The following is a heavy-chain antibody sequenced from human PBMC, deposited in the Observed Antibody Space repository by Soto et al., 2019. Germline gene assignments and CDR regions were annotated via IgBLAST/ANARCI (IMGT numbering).Heavy chain of an antibody. CDR1: GFTFSDYY. CDR2: ISGSGGST. Sequence: GGSLRLSCAASGFTFSDYYMSWIRQAPGKGLEWVSAISGSGGSTYYADSVKGRFTISRDNSKNTLYLQMNSLRAEDTAVYYCAKVPGQQPVDYWGQGTLVTVSS. V-gene: IGHV3-23*01. CDR3: AKVPGQQPVDY. J-gene: IGHJ4*02. D-gene: IGHD6-13*01.